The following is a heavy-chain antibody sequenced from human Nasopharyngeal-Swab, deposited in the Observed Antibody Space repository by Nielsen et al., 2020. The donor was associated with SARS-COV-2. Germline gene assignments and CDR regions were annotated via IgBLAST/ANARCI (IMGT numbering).Heavy chain of an antibody. CDR3: ARGPLLWFGEIPNSRARSYYYGMDV. V-gene: IGHV4-34*01. CDR1: GGSFSGYY. CDR2: INHSGIT. J-gene: IGHJ6*02. Sequence: GSLRPSFALYGGSFSGYYWSWIRQLPGKGLEWIGEINHSGITNYNPSLKSRVTISVDTSKNQFSLKLSSVTAADTAVYYCARGPLLWFGEIPNSRARSYYYGMDVWGQGTTVTVSS. D-gene: IGHD3-10*01.